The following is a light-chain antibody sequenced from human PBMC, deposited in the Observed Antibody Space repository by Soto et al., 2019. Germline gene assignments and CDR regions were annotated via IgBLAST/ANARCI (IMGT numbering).Light chain of an antibody. CDR2: GAS. Sequence: VISVTQSPSVISASSGDKVTLHCRMSQAINSFLAWYQQKPGRAPKLLIYGASSFLSGVPARFSGSGSGTDFNLTISDLQSGDLATYYCQQYYFLPFSFGQGTKLEIK. CDR1: QAINSF. CDR3: QQYYFLPFS. J-gene: IGKJ2*01. V-gene: IGKV1D-8*01.